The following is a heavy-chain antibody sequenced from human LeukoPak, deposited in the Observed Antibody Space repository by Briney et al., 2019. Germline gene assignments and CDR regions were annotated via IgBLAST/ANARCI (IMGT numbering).Heavy chain of an antibody. CDR2: INHSGST. D-gene: IGHD2-2*01. Sequence: SETLSLTCAVYGGSFSGYYRSWIRQPPGKGLEWIGEINHSGSTNYNPSLKSRVTISVDTSKNQFSLKLSSVTAADTAVYYCARRTNCSSTSYFDYWGQGTLVTVSS. J-gene: IGHJ4*02. CDR3: ARRTNCSSTSYFDY. V-gene: IGHV4-34*01. CDR1: GGSFSGYY.